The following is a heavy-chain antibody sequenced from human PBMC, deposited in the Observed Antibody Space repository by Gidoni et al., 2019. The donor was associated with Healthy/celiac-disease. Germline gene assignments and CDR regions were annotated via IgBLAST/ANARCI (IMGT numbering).Heavy chain of an antibody. CDR3: ARDPIYDSSGIF. J-gene: IGHJ4*02. D-gene: IGHD3-22*01. V-gene: IGHV3-21*01. CDR2: ISSSSSYI. CDR1: GLPFSSYS. Sequence: VQLVVSVGRQVKPGGSLRLSCAASGLPFSSYSMNWVRQATGKGLEWVSSISSSSSYIYYADSVKGRFTISRDNAKNSLYLQRNSLRAEDTGVEYCARDPIYDSSGIFWGQGTLVTVSS.